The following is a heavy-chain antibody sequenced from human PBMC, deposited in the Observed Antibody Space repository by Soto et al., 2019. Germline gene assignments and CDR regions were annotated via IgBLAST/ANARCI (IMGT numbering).Heavy chain of an antibody. CDR2: ISRSSTGI. Sequence: EVQLVESGGGLVQPGGSLRLSCAASGFTFSLYSMSWVRQAPGKGLEWVSYISRSSTGIHYADSVKGRFTISRDDATNSMHLQMNNLRDGDTDVYYCARAVTWGLDVWGQGTTVSISS. J-gene: IGHJ6*02. V-gene: IGHV3-48*02. D-gene: IGHD3-10*01. CDR3: ARAVTWGLDV. CDR1: GFTFSLYS.